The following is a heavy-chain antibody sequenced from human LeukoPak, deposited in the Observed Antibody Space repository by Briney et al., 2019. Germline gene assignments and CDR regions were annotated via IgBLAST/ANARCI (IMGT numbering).Heavy chain of an antibody. CDR3: ASRVGYYYDSSGSALFDY. CDR1: GYSTSSGYY. J-gene: IGHJ4*02. D-gene: IGHD3-22*01. CDR2: IYHSGST. V-gene: IGHV4-38-2*02. Sequence: PSETLSLTCTVSGYSTSSGYYWGWIRQPPGKWLEWIGSIYHSGSTYYNPSLKSRVTISVDTSKNQFSLKLSSVTAADTAVYYCASRVGYYYDSSGSALFDYWGQGTLVTVSS.